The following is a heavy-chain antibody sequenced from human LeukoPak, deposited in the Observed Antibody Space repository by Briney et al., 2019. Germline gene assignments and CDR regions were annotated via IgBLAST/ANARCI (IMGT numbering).Heavy chain of an antibody. Sequence: SETLSLTCTVTGGSVSSVTYYWHWIRQPPGKGLEWIGYISYSGTTNYNPSVKSRVTISVDTSKNQFSLKLSSVTAADTAVYYCARDGDYWGQGTLVTVSS. V-gene: IGHV4-61*01. J-gene: IGHJ4*02. CDR1: GGSVSSVTYY. CDR3: ARDGDY. CDR2: ISYSGTT.